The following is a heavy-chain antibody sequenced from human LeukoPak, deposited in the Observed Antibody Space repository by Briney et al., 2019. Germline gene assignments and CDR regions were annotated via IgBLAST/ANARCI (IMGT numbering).Heavy chain of an antibody. CDR2: IYYSGST. D-gene: IGHD2-2*01. CDR3: ARVSLGYCSSTSCSNDY. CDR1: GFTFSSYA. J-gene: IGHJ4*02. V-gene: IGHV4-30-4*08. Sequence: LRLSCAASGFTFSSYAMSWVRQPPGKGLEWIGYIYYSGSTYYNPSLKSRVTISVDTSKNQFSLKLSSVTAVDTAVYYCARVSLGYCSSTSCSNDYWGQGTLVTVSS.